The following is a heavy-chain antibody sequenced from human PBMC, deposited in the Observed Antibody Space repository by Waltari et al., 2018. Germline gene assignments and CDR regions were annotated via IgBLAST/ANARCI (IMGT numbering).Heavy chain of an antibody. Sequence: QVQLQESGPGLVKPSGTLSLTCAVSGASISSNYWWSWVRQSPGKGLEWIGQIHHSGRTYSTPSLKSRITISVDKSKNQFSLNLSSVNDAYTAVYYCAADRGNGLYFDYWGQGTLVTVSS. V-gene: IGHV4-4*02. CDR1: GASISSNYW. D-gene: IGHD2-15*01. CDR3: AADRGNGLYFDY. CDR2: IHHSGRT. J-gene: IGHJ4*02.